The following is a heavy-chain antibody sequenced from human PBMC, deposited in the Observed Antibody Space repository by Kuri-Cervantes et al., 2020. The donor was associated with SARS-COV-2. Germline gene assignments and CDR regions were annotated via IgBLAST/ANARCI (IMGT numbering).Heavy chain of an antibody. CDR1: GGSISSSNW. V-gene: IGHV4-4*02. D-gene: IGHD2-21*02. Sequence: GSLRLSCAVSGGSISSSNWWSWVRQPPGKGLEWIGEIYHSGSTNYNPSLKSRVTISVDKSKNQFSLKLSSVTAADTAVYYCARDTGYCGGDCSAFDTWGQGTMVTVSS. J-gene: IGHJ3*02. CDR3: ARDTGYCGGDCSAFDT. CDR2: IYHSGST.